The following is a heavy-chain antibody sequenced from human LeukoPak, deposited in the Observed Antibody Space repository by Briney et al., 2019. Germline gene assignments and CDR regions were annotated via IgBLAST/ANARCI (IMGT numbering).Heavy chain of an antibody. CDR1: RYTFTSYD. Sequence: ASVKVSCKASRYTFTSYDINWVRQATGQGLEWMGWMNPNSGNTGYAQKFQGRVAMTRNTSISTAYMELSSLRSEDTAVYYCARAETRYYYYYGMDVWGQGTTVTVSS. J-gene: IGHJ6*02. CDR3: ARAETRYYYYYGMDV. CDR2: MNPNSGNT. V-gene: IGHV1-8*01.